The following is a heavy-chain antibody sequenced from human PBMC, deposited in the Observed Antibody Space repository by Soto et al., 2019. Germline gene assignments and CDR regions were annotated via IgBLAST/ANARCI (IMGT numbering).Heavy chain of an antibody. D-gene: IGHD1-7*01. V-gene: IGHV3-30-3*01. CDR3: ARVGFGLELPGGMDV. J-gene: IGHJ6*02. Sequence: QVQLVESGGGVVQPERSLRLSCAASGFTFSSYAMHWVRQAPGKGLEWVAVISYDGSNKYYADSVKGRFTISRDNSKNTLYLQMNRLRAEDTAVYYCARVGFGLELPGGMDVWGQGTTVTVSS. CDR2: ISYDGSNK. CDR1: GFTFSSYA.